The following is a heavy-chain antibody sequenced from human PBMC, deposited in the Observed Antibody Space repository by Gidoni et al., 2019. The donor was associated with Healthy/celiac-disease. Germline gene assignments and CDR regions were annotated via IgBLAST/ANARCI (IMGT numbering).Heavy chain of an antibody. V-gene: IGHV3-21*01. Sequence: EVQLVESGGGLVKPGGSLRLSCAASGFTFSSYSMNWVRQAPGKGLEWVSSSSSSSSYIYYADSVKGRFTITRDNAKNSLYLQMNSLRAEDTAVYYCARGGGGVTTRFDYWGQGTLVTVSS. CDR2: SSSSSSYI. D-gene: IGHD4-4*01. CDR1: GFTFSSYS. J-gene: IGHJ4*02. CDR3: ARGGGGVTTRFDY.